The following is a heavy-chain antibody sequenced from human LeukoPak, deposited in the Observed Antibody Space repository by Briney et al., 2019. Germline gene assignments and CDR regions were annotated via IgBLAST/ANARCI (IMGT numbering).Heavy chain of an antibody. Sequence: PGGSLRLSCVASGFTFSSYWMSWVRQAPGKGLEWVSGISGSGDRTYYANSVKGRFTISRDNSKNTLYLQMNSLRAEDTAVYYCAKSGITIRLNWFDPWGQGTLVTVSS. V-gene: IGHV3-23*01. D-gene: IGHD1-14*01. J-gene: IGHJ5*02. CDR3: AKSGITIRLNWFDP. CDR2: ISGSGDRT. CDR1: GFTFSSYW.